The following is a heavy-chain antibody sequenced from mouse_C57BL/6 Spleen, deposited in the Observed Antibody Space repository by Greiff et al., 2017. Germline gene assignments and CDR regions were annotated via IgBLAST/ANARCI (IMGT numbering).Heavy chain of an antibody. D-gene: IGHD1-1*01. CDR3: ARGGFITTVAADY. J-gene: IGHJ2*01. V-gene: IGHV1-82*01. Sequence: QVQLQQSGPELVKPGASVKISCKASGYAFSSSWMNWVKQRPGKGLEWIGRIYPGGGDTNYNGKFKGKATLTADNSSSTAYMQLSSLTSEYSAVDFCARGGFITTVAADYWGQGTTLTVSS. CDR2: IYPGGGDT. CDR1: GYAFSSSW.